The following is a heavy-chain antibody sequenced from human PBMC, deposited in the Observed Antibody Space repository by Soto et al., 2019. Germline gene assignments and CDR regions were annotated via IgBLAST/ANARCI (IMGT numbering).Heavy chain of an antibody. V-gene: IGHV1-2*02. CDR1: GYTFIGHY. CDR2: TNPSSGAT. CDR3: AREAGTTANYYFGMDV. D-gene: IGHD1-7*01. J-gene: IGHJ6*02. Sequence: QVQLVQSGAEVKKPGASVKVSCKASGYTFIGHYLHWVRQAPGQGLEWLGWTNPSSGATNFAQKFQGRVTMTRDTSISTAYLELSRLRSDDTAVYYCAREAGTTANYYFGMDVWGQGTTVTVSS.